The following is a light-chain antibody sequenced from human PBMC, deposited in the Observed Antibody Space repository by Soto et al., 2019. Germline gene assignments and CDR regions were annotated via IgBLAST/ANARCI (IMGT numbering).Light chain of an antibody. CDR2: EVT. Sequence: QSALTQPASVSGSPGQSITISCTGTSSDVGGYNYVSWYQQHPGKAPKLMIYEVTNRPSGGSNRVSGSKSGNTASLTISGLQAEDEADYYCSSYTSRSTLVFGTGTKHTVL. CDR1: SSDVGGYNY. V-gene: IGLV2-14*01. J-gene: IGLJ1*01. CDR3: SSYTSRSTLV.